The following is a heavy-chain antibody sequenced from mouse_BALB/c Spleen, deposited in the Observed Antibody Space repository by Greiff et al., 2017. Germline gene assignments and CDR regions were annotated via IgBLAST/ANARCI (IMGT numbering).Heavy chain of an antibody. Sequence: EVQLVESGGGLVQPGGSMKLSCVASGFTFSSYWMSWVRQSPEKGLEWVAEIRLKSDNYATHYAESVKGKFTISRDDSKSRLYLQMNSLRAEDTGIYYCTSLWFAYWGQGTLVTVSA. CDR3: TSLWFAY. J-gene: IGHJ3*01. CDR2: IRLKSDNYAT. V-gene: IGHV6-6*02. CDR1: GFTFSSYW.